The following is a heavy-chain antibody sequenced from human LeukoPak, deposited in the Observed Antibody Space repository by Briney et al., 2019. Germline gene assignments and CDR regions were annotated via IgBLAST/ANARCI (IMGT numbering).Heavy chain of an antibody. CDR2: IYHSGST. Sequence: SETLSLTCTVSGYSISSGYYWGWIRQPPGKGLEWIGSIYHSGSTYYNPSLKSRVTISVDTSKNQFFLKLTSVTAADTAVYYCARGPIGAVVGPLRFDPWGQGTLVTVSS. CDR1: GYSISSGYY. V-gene: IGHV4-38-2*02. D-gene: IGHD6-19*01. J-gene: IGHJ5*02. CDR3: ARGPIGAVVGPLRFDP.